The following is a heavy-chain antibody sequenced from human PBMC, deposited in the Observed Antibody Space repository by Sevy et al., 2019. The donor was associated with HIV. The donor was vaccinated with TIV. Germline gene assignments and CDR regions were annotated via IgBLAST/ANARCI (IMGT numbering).Heavy chain of an antibody. D-gene: IGHD5-12*01. CDR2: IYYTGST. Sequence: SETLSLTCTVSGASMRSGTYYWSWIRQHPGKGLEWIGYIYYTGSTYYNPSLKSRVIISLDASKNQFSLKLSSVTAADTAVYYCARGRLIVARERWFDPWGQRTLVTDSS. V-gene: IGHV4-31*03. CDR3: ARGRLIVARERWFDP. J-gene: IGHJ5*02. CDR1: GASMRSGTYY.